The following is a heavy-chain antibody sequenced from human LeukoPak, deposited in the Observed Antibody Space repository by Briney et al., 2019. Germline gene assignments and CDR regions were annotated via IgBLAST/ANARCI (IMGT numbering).Heavy chain of an antibody. V-gene: IGHV3-21*01. CDR3: ARSIVGATSDFFDY. Sequence: TGGSLRLSCAASGFTFSSYSMNWVRQAPGKGLEWVSSISSSSSYIYHADSVKGRFTISRDNAKNSLYLQMNSLRAEDTAVYYCARSIVGATSDFFDYWGQGTLVTVSS. J-gene: IGHJ4*02. D-gene: IGHD1-26*01. CDR2: ISSSSSYI. CDR1: GFTFSSYS.